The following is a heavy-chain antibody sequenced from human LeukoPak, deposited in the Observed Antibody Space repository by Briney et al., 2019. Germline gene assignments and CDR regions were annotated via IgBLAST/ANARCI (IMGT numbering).Heavy chain of an antibody. D-gene: IGHD2-15*01. CDR3: ARSCSGGSCYNWFDP. CDR2: IYYSGST. J-gene: IGHJ5*02. V-gene: IGHV4-59*12. CDR1: GGSISSYY. Sequence: SETLSLTCTVSGGSISSYYWSWIRQPPAKGLEWIGYIYYSGSTNYNPSLKSRVTISVDTSKNQFSLKLSSVTAADTAVYYCARSCSGGSCYNWFDPWGQGTLVTVSS.